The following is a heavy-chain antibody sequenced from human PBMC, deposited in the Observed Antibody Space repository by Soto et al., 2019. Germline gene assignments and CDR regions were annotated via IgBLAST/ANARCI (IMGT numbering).Heavy chain of an antibody. V-gene: IGHV1-69*10. CDR3: AKARGYGSGSNNHYYGMDV. J-gene: IGHJ6*02. Sequence: SVKVSCKDSGGTLSSYAITWVRLAPGQGLEWMGGIIPIFNIPDYAQKFQGRVSITADKATSTAYMELSNLRPEDTAIYYCAKARGYGSGSNNHYYGMDVWGQGTTVTVSS. CDR1: GGTLSSYA. D-gene: IGHD3-10*01. CDR2: IIPIFNIP.